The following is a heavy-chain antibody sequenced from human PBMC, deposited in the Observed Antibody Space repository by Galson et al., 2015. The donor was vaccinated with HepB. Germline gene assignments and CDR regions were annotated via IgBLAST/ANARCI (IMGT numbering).Heavy chain of an antibody. Sequence: SLRLSCAASGFTFVNYAMNWVRRAPGKGLEWVSYISSSSSGITQYADSVKGRFTISRDNAKNSLYLQMNSLRSEDTAVYYCARDTSSGWKIDYWGQGTLVTVSS. CDR2: ISSSSSGIT. CDR3: ARDTSSGWKIDY. CDR1: GFTFVNYA. D-gene: IGHD6-19*01. V-gene: IGHV3-48*04. J-gene: IGHJ4*02.